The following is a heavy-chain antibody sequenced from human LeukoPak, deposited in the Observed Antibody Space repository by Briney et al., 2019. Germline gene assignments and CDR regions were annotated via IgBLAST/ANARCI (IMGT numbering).Heavy chain of an antibody. V-gene: IGHV4-34*01. J-gene: IGHJ6*03. CDR2: INHSGST. D-gene: IGHD6-19*01. CDR1: GGSFSGYY. Sequence: SETLSLTCAVYGGSFSGYYWSWIRQPPGKGLEWVGEINHSGSTNYNPSLKSRVTISVDTSKNQFSLQLSSVTAADTAVYYCARSIAVAGPYYMDVWGKGTTVTVSS. CDR3: ARSIAVAGPYYMDV.